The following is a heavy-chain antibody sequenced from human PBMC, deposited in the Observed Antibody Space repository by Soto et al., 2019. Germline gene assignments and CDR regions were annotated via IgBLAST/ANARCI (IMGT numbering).Heavy chain of an antibody. V-gene: IGHV1-69*13. CDR2: IIPIFGTA. J-gene: IGHJ6*02. CDR3: ANRPGGAYNSGYDSRYYYGMDV. CDR1: GGTFSSYA. Sequence: SVKVSCKASGGTFSSYAISWVRQAPGQGLEWMGGIIPIFGTANYAQKFQGRVTITADESTSTAYMELSSLRSEDTAVYYCANRPGGAYNSGYDSRYYYGMDVWGQGTTVTVSS. D-gene: IGHD5-12*01.